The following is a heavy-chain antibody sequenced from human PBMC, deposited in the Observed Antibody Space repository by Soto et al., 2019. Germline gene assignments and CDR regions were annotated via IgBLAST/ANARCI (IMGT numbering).Heavy chain of an antibody. Sequence: EKQLLESGGGLVQPGGSLRLSCTASGFTFNNYAMTWDRQAPGKGLEWVSSIVISGGTTYYADSVEGRFTISRDKTKNTVFLQLNSLRAEATAVYYCAKDWSCSSTSSYFTPYTTHMDVWCLGTTVTVSS. J-gene: IGHJ6*02. D-gene: IGHD2-2*01. CDR1: GFTFNNYA. V-gene: IGHV3-23*01. CDR2: IVISGGTT. CDR3: AKDWSCSSTSSYFTPYTTHMDV.